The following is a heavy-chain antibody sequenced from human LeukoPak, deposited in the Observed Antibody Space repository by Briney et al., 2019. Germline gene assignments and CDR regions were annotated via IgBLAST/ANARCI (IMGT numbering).Heavy chain of an antibody. V-gene: IGHV4-61*02. CDR2: IYTSGST. J-gene: IGHJ5*02. D-gene: IGHD1-14*01. Sequence: MSSETLSLTCTVSGGSISSGSYYWSWIRQPAGKGLEWIGRIYTSGSTNYNPSLKSRVTISVDTSKNQFSLKLSSVTAADTAVYYCARDLEPLWFDPWGQGTLVTVSS. CDR1: GGSISSGSYY. CDR3: ARDLEPLWFDP.